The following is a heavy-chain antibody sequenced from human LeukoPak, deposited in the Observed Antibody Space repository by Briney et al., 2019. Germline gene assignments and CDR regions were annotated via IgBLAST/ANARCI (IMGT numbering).Heavy chain of an antibody. D-gene: IGHD3-10*01. V-gene: IGHV1-69*05. Sequence: GSSVKVSCKASGGTFSSYAISWARQAPGQGLEWMGRIIPIFGTANYAQKFQGRVTITTDESTSTAYMELSSLRSEDTAVYYCASDRFGELLLSVWYFDYWGQGTLVTVSS. CDR2: IIPIFGTA. CDR1: GGTFSSYA. CDR3: ASDRFGELLLSVWYFDY. J-gene: IGHJ4*02.